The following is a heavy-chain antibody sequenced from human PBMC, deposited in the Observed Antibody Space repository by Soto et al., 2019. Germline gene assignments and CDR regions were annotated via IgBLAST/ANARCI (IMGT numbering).Heavy chain of an antibody. D-gene: IGHD6-25*01. CDR1: GFTFITYD. J-gene: IGHJ4*02. V-gene: IGHV1-8*01. CDR3: ARRKERSGPYYLDL. CDR2: TNPNNGNA. Sequence: ASVKVSFKASGFTFITYDFSWVRQAAGQGLEWMGWTNPNNGNAVFAQKFRGRINMTRNTSISTAYLELSSLRSDDSAVYFCARRKERSGPYYLDLWGQGTQVTVSS.